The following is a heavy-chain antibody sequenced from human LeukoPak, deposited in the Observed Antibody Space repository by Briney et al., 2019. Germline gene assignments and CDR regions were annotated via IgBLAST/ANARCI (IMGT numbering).Heavy chain of an antibody. J-gene: IGHJ4*02. CDR1: GFTFSSYS. V-gene: IGHV3-30*18. D-gene: IGHD4-17*01. CDR3: AKDGWPTTVTTPDLFD. CDR2: ISYDGSDK. Sequence: RPGGSLRLSCAASGFTFSSYSMHWVRQAPGKGLEWVAVISYDGSDKFFIDSVKGRFTISRDNSKNTLYLQMNSLRAEDTAVYYCAKDGWPTTVTTPDLFDWGQGTLVTVSS.